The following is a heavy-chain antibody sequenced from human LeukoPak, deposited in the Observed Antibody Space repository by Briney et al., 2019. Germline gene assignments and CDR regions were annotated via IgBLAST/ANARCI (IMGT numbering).Heavy chain of an antibody. CDR2: FDPEDGET. J-gene: IGHJ5*02. CDR1: GYTLTELS. Sequence: ASVKVSCKVSGYTLTELSMHWVRQAPGKGLEWMGGFDPEDGETIYAQKFQGRVTMTEDTSTDTAYMELSSLRSEDTAVYYCVRGTNYGDYPGTKFDPWGQGTLVTVSS. V-gene: IGHV1-24*01. CDR3: VRGTNYGDYPGTKFDP. D-gene: IGHD4-17*01.